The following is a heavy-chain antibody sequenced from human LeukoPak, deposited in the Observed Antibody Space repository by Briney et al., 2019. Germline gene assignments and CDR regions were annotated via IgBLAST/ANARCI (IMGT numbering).Heavy chain of an antibody. Sequence: GSLRLSCAASGFTFSSYAMSWVRRAPGKGLEWVSAISGSGGSTYYADSVKGRFTISRDNSKNTLYLQMNSLRAEDTAVYYCAKPTDLVADPSHWGQGTLVTVSS. D-gene: IGHD5-12*01. CDR1: GFTFSSYA. CDR2: ISGSGGST. J-gene: IGHJ4*02. V-gene: IGHV3-23*01. CDR3: AKPTDLVADPSH.